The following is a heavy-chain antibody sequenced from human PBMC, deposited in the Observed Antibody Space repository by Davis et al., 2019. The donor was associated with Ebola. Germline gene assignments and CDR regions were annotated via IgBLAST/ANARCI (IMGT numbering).Heavy chain of an antibody. V-gene: IGHV1-46*01. D-gene: IGHD2-2*02. CDR1: GYTFTSYY. CDR3: ARELVPAAIPPYYYYGMDV. CDR2: INLSGGST. J-gene: IGHJ6*02. Sequence: ASVKVSCKASGYTFTSYYMHWVRQAPGQGLEWMGIINLSGGSTSYAQKFQGRVTMTRDTSTSTVYMELSSLRSEDTAVYYCARELVPAAIPPYYYYGMDVWGQGTTVTVSS.